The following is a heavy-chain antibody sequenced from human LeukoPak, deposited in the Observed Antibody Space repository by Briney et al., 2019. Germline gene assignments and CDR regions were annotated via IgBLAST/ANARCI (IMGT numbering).Heavy chain of an antibody. D-gene: IGHD3-10*01. V-gene: IGHV3-21*01. J-gene: IGHJ4*02. CDR3: ARDSGEYYFDY. CDR2: ISSSSSYI. CDR1: GFTFSSYS. Sequence: GGSLRLSCAASGFTFSSYSMNWVRQAPGKGLEWVSSISSSSSYIYYADSVKGRFTNSRDNAKNSLYLQMNSLRAEDTAVYYCARDSGEYYFDYWGQGTLVTVSS.